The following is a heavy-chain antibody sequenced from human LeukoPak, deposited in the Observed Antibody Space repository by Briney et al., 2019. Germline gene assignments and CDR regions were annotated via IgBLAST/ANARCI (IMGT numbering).Heavy chain of an antibody. J-gene: IGHJ4*02. CDR2: CDPEDGET. CDR3: ATISGSYYSLY. Sequence: ASVKVSCKVSGYTLSELAMHWVRQAPGKGLEWMGGCDPEDGETIYAQEFQGRVNMTEDTSTDTAYMELSSLRSEDTGLYYCATISGSYYSLYWGQGTLVTVSS. CDR1: GYTLSELA. V-gene: IGHV1-24*01. D-gene: IGHD1-26*01.